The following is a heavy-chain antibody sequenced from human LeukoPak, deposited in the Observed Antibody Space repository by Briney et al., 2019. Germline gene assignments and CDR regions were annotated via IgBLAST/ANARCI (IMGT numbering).Heavy chain of an antibody. Sequence: GGSLRLSCAVSGFTFSSYWMNWGRQAPGTGLEWVASIRQDGGEKSYVDSVKGRFTISRDNTKNSLYLQINSLRAEDTAVYYCARDGTAAGLYFDLWGQGTLVTVSS. D-gene: IGHD6-13*01. V-gene: IGHV3-7*01. CDR1: GFTFSSYW. CDR2: IRQDGGEK. J-gene: IGHJ4*01. CDR3: ARDGTAAGLYFDL.